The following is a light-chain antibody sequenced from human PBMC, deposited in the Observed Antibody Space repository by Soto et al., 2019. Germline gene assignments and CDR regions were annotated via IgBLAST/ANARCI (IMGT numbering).Light chain of an antibody. CDR2: EVS. J-gene: IGLJ1*01. Sequence: QSALTQPASVSGSPGQSITISCTGTSTDVGDSNHVSWYQHHPGKAPKLIIYEVSYRPSGVSNRFSGSKSADTASLTISGLQAEDEADYYCNSQTTSGIRVFGTGTKLTVL. CDR3: NSQTTSGIRV. V-gene: IGLV2-14*01. CDR1: STDVGDSNH.